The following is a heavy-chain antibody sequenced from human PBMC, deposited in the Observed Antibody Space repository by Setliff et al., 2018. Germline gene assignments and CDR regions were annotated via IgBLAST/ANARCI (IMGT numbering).Heavy chain of an antibody. CDR1: GGSITSSHW. CDR3: ARHDARGYYYYMDV. CDR2: IFHSGGT. J-gene: IGHJ6*03. D-gene: IGHD3-10*01. Sequence: LSLTCAVSGGSITSSHWWSRVRQPPEKGLEWIGEIFHSGGTAYNPSLKGRVTISVDKSKNQFSLSLTSVTAADTAVYYCARHDARGYYYYMDVWGEGTTVTVSS. V-gene: IGHV4-4*02.